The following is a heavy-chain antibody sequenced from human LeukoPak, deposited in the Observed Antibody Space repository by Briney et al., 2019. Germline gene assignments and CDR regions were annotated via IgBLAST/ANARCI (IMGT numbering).Heavy chain of an antibody. J-gene: IGHJ6*03. CDR3: AKVTGLRKGSAATFATGLYYYMDV. V-gene: IGHV3-7*01. D-gene: IGHD2-15*01. CDR2: IKQDGSEK. Sequence: GGSLRLSCAASGFTFSSYWMGWVRQAPGKGLEWVANIKQDGSEKYYVDSVKGRFTISRDNAKNSLYLQMNSLRAEDTAVYYCAKVTGLRKGSAATFATGLYYYMDVWGKGTTVTVSS. CDR1: GFTFSSYW.